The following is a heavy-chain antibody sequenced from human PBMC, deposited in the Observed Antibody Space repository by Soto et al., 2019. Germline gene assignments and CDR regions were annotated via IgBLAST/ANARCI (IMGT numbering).Heavy chain of an antibody. CDR2: AYHNGLT. V-gene: IGHV4-4*02. D-gene: IGHD3-10*01. J-gene: IGHJ4*02. Sequence: SETLTLTCAVSGGSITSNVWWSWIRQSPGKGLEWIGEAYHNGLTNYNPSLKSRVTMSTDTSKNQFSLKLTSVTAADTAMYYLAIVSAWQAGDARVACWGQLTLVPVS. CDR1: GGSITSNVW. CDR3: AIVSAWQAGDARVAC.